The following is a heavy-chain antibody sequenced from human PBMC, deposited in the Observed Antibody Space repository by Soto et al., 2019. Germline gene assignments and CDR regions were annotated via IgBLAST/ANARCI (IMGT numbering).Heavy chain of an antibody. CDR2: IYSGGTT. Sequence: GGSLRLSCAASGFTVSSDYMNWVRQAPGKGLEWVSVIYSGGTTYYADSVKGRFTISRDNSKNTLYLQMNSLRAEDTAVYYCAMGGGYTYGQNQFDYWGQGTLVTVSS. CDR1: GFTVSSDY. D-gene: IGHD5-18*01. J-gene: IGHJ4*02. CDR3: AMGGGYTYGQNQFDY. V-gene: IGHV3-53*01.